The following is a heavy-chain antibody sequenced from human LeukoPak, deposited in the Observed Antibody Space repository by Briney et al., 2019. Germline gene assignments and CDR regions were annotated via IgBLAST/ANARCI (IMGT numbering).Heavy chain of an antibody. CDR3: ATSYDILTGYYSDDY. V-gene: IGHV1-24*01. J-gene: IGHJ4*02. Sequence: ASVKVSCKVSGYTLTELSMHWVRQAPGKGLEWMGGFDPEDGETIYAQEFQGRVTMTEDTSTDTAYMELSSLRSEDTAVYYCATSYDILTGYYSDDYWGQGTLVTVSS. CDR1: GYTLTELS. CDR2: FDPEDGET. D-gene: IGHD3-9*01.